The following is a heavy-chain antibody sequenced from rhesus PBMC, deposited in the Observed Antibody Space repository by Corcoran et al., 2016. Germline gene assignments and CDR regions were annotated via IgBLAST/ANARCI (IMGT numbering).Heavy chain of an antibody. CDR1: GFTFSSSW. Sequence: EVQLVDSGGGLAKPGGSLRLSCAASGFTFSSSWMNWVRQTPGKGPEWISAINYGGDITYYADSVKGRVTISRDNSKNTLSLQMNSLRGEDTAVYYCAKDGFDYWGQGVLVTVSS. CDR3: AKDGFDY. J-gene: IGHJ4*01. V-gene: IGHV3S42*01. CDR2: INYGGDIT.